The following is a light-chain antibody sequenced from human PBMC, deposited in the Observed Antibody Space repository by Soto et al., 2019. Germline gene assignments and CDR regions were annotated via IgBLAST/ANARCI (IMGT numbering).Light chain of an antibody. CDR3: VSFTTSKSYV. Sequence: QSALAQPASVSGSPGQSITISCTGTSSDVGAYIFVSWYQQYPGEAPKLMIYDITNRPSGVSNRFSGSKAGNTASLTISGLQAEDEADYYCVSFTTSKSYVFGTGTKVIV. CDR1: SSDVGAYIF. J-gene: IGLJ1*01. CDR2: DIT. V-gene: IGLV2-14*01.